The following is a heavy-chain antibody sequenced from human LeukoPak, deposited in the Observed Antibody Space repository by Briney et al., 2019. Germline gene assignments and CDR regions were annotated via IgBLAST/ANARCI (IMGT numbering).Heavy chain of an antibody. V-gene: IGHV4-39*07. Sequence: PSETLSLTCTVSGGSISSSSYYWGWIRQPPGKGLEWIGSIYYSGSTYYNPSLKSRVTISVDTSKNQFSLKLSSVTAADTAVYYCARDDSSSSAHDYWGQGTLVTVSS. D-gene: IGHD6-6*01. CDR2: IYYSGST. CDR1: GGSISSSSYY. J-gene: IGHJ4*02. CDR3: ARDDSSSSAHDY.